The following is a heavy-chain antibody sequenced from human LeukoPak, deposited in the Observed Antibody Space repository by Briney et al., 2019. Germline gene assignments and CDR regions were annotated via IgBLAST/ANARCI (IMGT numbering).Heavy chain of an antibody. CDR1: GFTFSDYW. CDR2: INTDGSIT. V-gene: IGHV3-74*01. CDR3: AKKGALGGAAANYFDS. J-gene: IGHJ4*02. Sequence: GGSLRLSCAASGFTFSDYWIHWVRQAPGKGLVWVSRINTDGSITYYADSVKGRFTISRDNSKNTLYLQMNSLRAEDTAVYYCAKKGALGGAAANYFDSWGQGPLVTVS. D-gene: IGHD2-15*01.